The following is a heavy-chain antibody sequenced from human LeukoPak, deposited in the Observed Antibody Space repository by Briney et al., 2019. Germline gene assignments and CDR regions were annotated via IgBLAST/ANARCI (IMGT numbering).Heavy chain of an antibody. CDR1: GFTFSAFA. CDR2: ISSSSSTI. D-gene: IGHD6-13*01. Sequence: PGGSLRLSCAASGFTFSAFAMSWVRQAPGKGLEWVSYISSSSSTIYYADSVKGRFTISRDNAKNSLYLQMNSLRAEDTAVYYCARDFAPAAVDYWGQGTLVTVSS. V-gene: IGHV3-48*01. CDR3: ARDFAPAAVDY. J-gene: IGHJ4*02.